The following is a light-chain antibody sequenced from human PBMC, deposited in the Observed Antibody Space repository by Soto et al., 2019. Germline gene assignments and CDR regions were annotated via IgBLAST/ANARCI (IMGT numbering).Light chain of an antibody. CDR1: QSVRSY. CDR3: QQGTDWPPGT. V-gene: IGKV3-11*01. CDR2: DAS. Sequence: EIVLTQSPATLSLSPGERATLSCRASQSVRSYLAWYQQKPGQAPRLLIYDASNRATGIPARFSGSGSGTDFTLTISSLEPEDFALYYCQQGTDWPPGTFGQGTKVDIK. J-gene: IGKJ1*01.